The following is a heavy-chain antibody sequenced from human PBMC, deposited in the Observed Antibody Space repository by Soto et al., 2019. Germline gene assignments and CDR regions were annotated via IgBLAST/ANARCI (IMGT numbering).Heavy chain of an antibody. J-gene: IGHJ4*02. CDR3: ARTDVYTRQGAYFDS. V-gene: IGHV4-30-2*01. CDR2: VHHTGST. CDR1: GASISGGGNS. D-gene: IGHD1-20*01. Sequence: PSETLSLTCAVSGASISGGGNSWNWIRQPPGKGLEWIGYVHHTGSTYYTPSLKSRVTISLDRSKNQFSLKLTSVTAADTAVYYCARTDVYTRQGAYFDSWGQGALVTVSS.